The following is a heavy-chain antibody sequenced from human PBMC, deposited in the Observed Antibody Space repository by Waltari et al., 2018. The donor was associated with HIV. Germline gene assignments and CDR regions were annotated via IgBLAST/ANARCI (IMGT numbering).Heavy chain of an antibody. D-gene: IGHD1-1*01. J-gene: IGHJ4*02. CDR2: IDWDDDK. CDR3: ARTTGYNWNVVPPANFDY. V-gene: IGHV2-70*01. Sequence: QVTLRESGPALVKPTQTLTLTCTFSGFSLSTSGMCVSWIRQPPGKALEWLALIDWDDDKYYSTSLKTRLTISKDTSKNQVVLTMTNMDPVDTATYYCARTTGYNWNVVPPANFDYWGQGTLVTVSS. CDR1: GFSLSTSGMC.